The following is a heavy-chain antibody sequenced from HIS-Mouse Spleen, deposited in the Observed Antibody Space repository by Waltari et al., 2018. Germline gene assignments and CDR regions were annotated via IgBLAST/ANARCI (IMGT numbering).Heavy chain of an antibody. CDR3: ARAAGDYYDSSGYDAFDI. Sequence: QVQLVQSGAEVKKPGASVKVSCKASGYTFTSYGISWVRQAPGQGLEWMGWISAYNGNTNYAQKLQGRGTMTTDTSTSTAYMELRSLRSDDTAVYYCARAAGDYYDSSGYDAFDIWGQGTMVTVSS. CDR2: ISAYNGNT. D-gene: IGHD3-22*01. V-gene: IGHV1-18*01. CDR1: GYTFTSYG. J-gene: IGHJ3*02.